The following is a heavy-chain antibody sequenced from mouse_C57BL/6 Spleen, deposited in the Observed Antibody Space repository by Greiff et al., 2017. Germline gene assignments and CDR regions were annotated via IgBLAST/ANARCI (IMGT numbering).Heavy chain of an antibody. V-gene: IGHV5-6*01. CDR3: ARQHCDGYLYYFDY. CDR1: GFTFSSYG. D-gene: IGHD2-3*01. J-gene: IGHJ2*01. Sequence: EVQGVESGGDLVKPGGSLKLSCAASGFTFSSYGMSWVRQTPDKRLEWVATISSGGSYTYYPDSVKGRVTISRDNAKNTLYLQMRSLKSEDTAMYYCARQHCDGYLYYFDYWGQGTTLTVAS. CDR2: ISSGGSYT.